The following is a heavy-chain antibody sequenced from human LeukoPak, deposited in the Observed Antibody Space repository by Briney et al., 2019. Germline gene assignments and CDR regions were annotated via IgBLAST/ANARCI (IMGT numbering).Heavy chain of an antibody. Sequence: GASVKVSCKASGGTFSSYAISWVRQAPGQGLEWMGRIIPILGIANYAQKFQGRVTITADKSTSTAYMELNSLRSEDTAVYYCASAIFGVVTNYYDMDVWGQGTTVTVSS. V-gene: IGHV1-69*04. CDR3: ASAIFGVVTNYYDMDV. D-gene: IGHD3-3*01. J-gene: IGHJ6*02. CDR2: IIPILGIA. CDR1: GGTFSSYA.